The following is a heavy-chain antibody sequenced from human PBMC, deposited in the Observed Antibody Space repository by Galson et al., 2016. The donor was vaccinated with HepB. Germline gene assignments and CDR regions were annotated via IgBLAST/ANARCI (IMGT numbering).Heavy chain of an antibody. CDR3: ARGQGAAITISVY. Sequence: SVKVSCKAFGDTFRNYGINWVRQAPGQGLEWVGGITPGFGIPVHAQTFQDRVTITADDSTNTVYLELSSLRSEDTAVYYCARGQGAAITISVYWGQGTLVTVSS. CDR2: ITPGFGIP. V-gene: IGHV1-69*13. D-gene: IGHD3-3*01. CDR1: GDTFRNYG. J-gene: IGHJ4*02.